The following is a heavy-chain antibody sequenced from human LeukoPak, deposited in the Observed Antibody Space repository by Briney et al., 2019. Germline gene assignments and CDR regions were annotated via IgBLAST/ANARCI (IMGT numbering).Heavy chain of an antibody. V-gene: IGHV3-30*04. CDR3: AREEEVNDILTGSPYYYYGMDV. Sequence: PGGSLRLSCAASGFTFSSYAMHWVRQAPGKGLEWVAIISYDGSNKYYADSVKGRFTISRDNSKNTLYLQMNSLRAEDTAVYYCAREEEVNDILTGSPYYYYGMDVWGQGTTVTVSS. D-gene: IGHD3-9*01. CDR1: GFTFSSYA. CDR2: ISYDGSNK. J-gene: IGHJ6*02.